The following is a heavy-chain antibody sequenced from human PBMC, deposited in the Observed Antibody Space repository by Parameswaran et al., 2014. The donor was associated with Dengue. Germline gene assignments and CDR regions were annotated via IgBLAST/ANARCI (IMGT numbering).Heavy chain of an antibody. CDR2: ISTSSSDT. D-gene: IGHD1-1*01. V-gene: IGHV3-11*06. CDR3: ARGGVHSLDP. J-gene: IGHJ5*02. Sequence: VRQAPGKGLEWVSYISTSSSDTDYADSVKGRFTISRDNARNSLYLQMNSLRAEDTAVYYCARGGVHSLDPWGQGTLVTVSS.